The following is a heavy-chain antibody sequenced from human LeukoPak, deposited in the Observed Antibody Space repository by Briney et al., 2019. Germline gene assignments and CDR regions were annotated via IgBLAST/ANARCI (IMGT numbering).Heavy chain of an antibody. V-gene: IGHV4-31*03. J-gene: IGHJ5*02. CDR3: AIRYSNYRFDP. CDR1: GGSTSSGGYY. CDR2: IYYSGST. Sequence: SETLSLTCTVSGGSTSSGGYYWSWIRQHPGKGLEWIGYIYYSGSTYYNPSLKSRVTISVDTSKNQFSLKLSSVTAADTAVYYCAIRYSNYRFDPWGQGTLVTVSS. D-gene: IGHD4-11*01.